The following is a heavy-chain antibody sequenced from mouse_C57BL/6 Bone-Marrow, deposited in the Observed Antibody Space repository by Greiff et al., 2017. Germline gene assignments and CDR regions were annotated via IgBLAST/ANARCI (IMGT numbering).Heavy chain of an antibody. CDR3: ARAYYYGSSYSAMDY. CDR1: GYTFTSYW. D-gene: IGHD1-1*01. Sequence: QVQLQQPGAELVKPGASVKMSCKASGYTFTSYWITWVKQRPGQGLEWIGDIYPGSGSTNYNEKFKSKATLTVDTSSSTAYMQLSSLTSEDSAVYYCARAYYYGSSYSAMDYWGQGTSVTVSS. CDR2: IYPGSGST. V-gene: IGHV1-55*01. J-gene: IGHJ4*01.